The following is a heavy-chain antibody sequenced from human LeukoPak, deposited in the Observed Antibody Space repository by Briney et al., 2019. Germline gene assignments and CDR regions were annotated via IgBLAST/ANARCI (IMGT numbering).Heavy chain of an antibody. CDR2: INYGGDT. V-gene: IGHV4-34*01. J-gene: IGHJ6*03. CDR3: ARGLGWKVTPMGLFYMDV. D-gene: IGHD1-1*01. CDR1: RGSFSGYD. Sequence: PSETLSLTCGVDRGSFSGYDWTWVRQPPGKGLEWIGQINYGGDTNYNPSLKSRVTISVDTSKNQFSLKVTSVTAADTAVYYCARGLGWKVTPMGLFYMDVWGEGATVTVSS.